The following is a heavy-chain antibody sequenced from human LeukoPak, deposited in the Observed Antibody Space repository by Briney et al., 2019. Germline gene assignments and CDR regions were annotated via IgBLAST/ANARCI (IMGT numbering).Heavy chain of an antibody. Sequence: PSETLSLTCTVSGGSISSYYWSWIRQPPGKGLEWIGYIYYSGSTNYNPSLKSRVTISVDTSKNQFSLKLSSVTAADTAVYYCAGGVWGYHYYYYYGMDVWGQGTTVTVSS. D-gene: IGHD4/OR15-4a*01. V-gene: IGHV4-59*01. J-gene: IGHJ6*02. CDR1: GGSISSYY. CDR2: IYYSGST. CDR3: AGGVWGYHYYYYYGMDV.